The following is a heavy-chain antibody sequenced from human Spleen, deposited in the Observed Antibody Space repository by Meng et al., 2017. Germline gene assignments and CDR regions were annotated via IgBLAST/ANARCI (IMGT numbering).Heavy chain of an antibody. D-gene: IGHD5-12*01. J-gene: IGHJ4*02. Sequence: QLRLQGSGPGLVKPSETLSLTCAVYGGSFSGYYWSWIRQPPGKGLEWIGEINHSGSTNYNPSLKSRVTISVDTSKNQFSLKLSSVTAADTAVYYCARGGDIVATITLDYWGQGTLVTVSS. V-gene: IGHV4-34*01. CDR2: INHSGST. CDR1: GGSFSGYY. CDR3: ARGGDIVATITLDY.